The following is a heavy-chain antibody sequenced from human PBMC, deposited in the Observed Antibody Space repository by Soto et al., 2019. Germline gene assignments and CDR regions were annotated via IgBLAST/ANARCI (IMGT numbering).Heavy chain of an antibody. Sequence: SGAPCGFNLSSSWRSWVRQAPGKGLEWVANIKQDGSEKYYVDSVKGRFTISRDNAKNSLYLQMNSLRAEDTAVYYCARDHERFLEWLPNYFDYWGQGTLVTVSS. CDR3: ARDHERFLEWLPNYFDY. J-gene: IGHJ4*02. D-gene: IGHD3-3*01. CDR2: IKQDGSEK. V-gene: IGHV3-7*01. CDR1: GFNLSSSW.